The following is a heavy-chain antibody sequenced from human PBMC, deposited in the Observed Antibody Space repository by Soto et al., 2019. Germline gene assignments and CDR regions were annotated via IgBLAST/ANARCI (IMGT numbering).Heavy chain of an antibody. D-gene: IGHD2-2*01. J-gene: IGHJ6*02. CDR1: GYTFTSYY. Sequence: GASVKVSCKASGYTFTSYYMHWVRQAPGQGLEWMGIINPSGGSTSYAQKFQGRVTMTRDTSTSTVYMELSSLRSEDTAVYYCAKDYCSSTSCYLLLRGTPPYYYYGMDVWGQGTTVTVSS. CDR3: AKDYCSSTSCYLLLRGTPPYYYYGMDV. CDR2: INPSGGST. V-gene: IGHV1-46*03.